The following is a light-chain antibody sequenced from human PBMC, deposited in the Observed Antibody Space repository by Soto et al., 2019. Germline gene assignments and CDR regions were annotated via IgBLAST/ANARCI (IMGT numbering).Light chain of an antibody. CDR3: QAWDSTAAV. V-gene: IGLV3-1*01. J-gene: IGLJ2*01. Sequence: SYELTQPPSVSVSPGQTARITCFGGKLGDKYVSWYQQKPGLSPVLVIYQNNKRHSAIPKRFSCSNSANTATLTISGTLSMDEADYYCQAWDSTAAVFGGGTKLTVL. CDR2: QNN. CDR1: KLGDKY.